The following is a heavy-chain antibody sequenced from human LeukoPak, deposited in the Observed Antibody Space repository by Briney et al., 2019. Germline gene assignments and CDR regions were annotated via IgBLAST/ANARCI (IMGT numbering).Heavy chain of an antibody. CDR1: GFTFHAFE. V-gene: IGHV3-43*02. Sequence: GGSLRPSCAASGFTFHAFEMHWVRQAPGKGLEWVSLIKSDGGKTDYADSVRGRFTISRDNGKNSLYLQMNSLRSEDTALYYCATWAFYHGLDVWGQGTTVTVSS. D-gene: IGHD1-26*01. CDR2: IKSDGGKT. J-gene: IGHJ6*02. CDR3: ATWAFYHGLDV.